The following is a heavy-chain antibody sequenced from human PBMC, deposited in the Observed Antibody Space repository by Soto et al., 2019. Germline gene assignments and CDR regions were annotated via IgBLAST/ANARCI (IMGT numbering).Heavy chain of an antibody. Sequence: SETLSLTCTVSGGSISSGDYYWSWIRQPPGKGLEWIGYIYYSGSTYYNPSLKSRVTISVDTSKNQFSLKLSSVTAADTAVYYCARGELELVYFDYWGQGTLVTVSS. CDR1: GGSISSGDYY. D-gene: IGHD1-7*01. J-gene: IGHJ4*02. CDR3: ARGELELVYFDY. V-gene: IGHV4-30-4*01. CDR2: IYYSGST.